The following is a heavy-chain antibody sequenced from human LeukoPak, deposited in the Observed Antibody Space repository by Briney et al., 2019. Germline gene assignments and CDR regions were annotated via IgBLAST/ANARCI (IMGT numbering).Heavy chain of an antibody. CDR1: GFTFSSYG. D-gene: IGHD6-13*01. J-gene: IGHJ4*02. CDR3: AKDLTRIAAAGTSDY. V-gene: IGHV3-30*18. Sequence: GGSLRLSCAASGFTFSSYGMHWVRQAPGKGLEWVAVISYDGSNKYYADSVKGRFTISRDNSKNTLYLQMNSLRAEATAVYYCAKDLTRIAAAGTSDYWGQGTLVTVSS. CDR2: ISYDGSNK.